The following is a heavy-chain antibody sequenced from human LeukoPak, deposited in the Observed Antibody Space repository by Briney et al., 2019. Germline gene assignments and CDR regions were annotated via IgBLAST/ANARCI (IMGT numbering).Heavy chain of an antibody. Sequence: PGGSLRLSCAASGFTFSSYGMHWVRQAPGKGLEWVAVISYDGSNKYYADSVKGRFTISRDNSKNTLYLQMNSLRAEDTAVYYCARSAAAGRIVATFAYWGQGTLVTVSS. CDR3: ARSAAAGRIVATFAY. CDR2: ISYDGSNK. J-gene: IGHJ4*02. CDR1: GFTFSSYG. D-gene: IGHD5-12*01. V-gene: IGHV3-30*03.